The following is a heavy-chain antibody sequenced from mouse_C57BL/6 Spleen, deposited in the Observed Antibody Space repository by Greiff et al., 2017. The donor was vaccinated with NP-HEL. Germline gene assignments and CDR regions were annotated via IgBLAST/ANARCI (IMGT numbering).Heavy chain of an antibody. D-gene: IGHD1-1*01. J-gene: IGHJ2*01. CDR3: AREDYYGSFDY. Sequence: EVKLVESEGGLVQPGSSMKLSCTASGFTFSDYYMAWVRQVPEKGLEWVANINYDGSSTYYLDFLKSRFIISRDNAKNILYLQMSSLKSEDTATYYCAREDYYGSFDYWGQGTTLTVSS. V-gene: IGHV5-16*01. CDR2: INYDGSST. CDR1: GFTFSDYY.